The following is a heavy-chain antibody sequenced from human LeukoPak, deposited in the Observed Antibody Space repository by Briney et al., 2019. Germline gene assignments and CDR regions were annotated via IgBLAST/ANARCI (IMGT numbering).Heavy chain of an antibody. Sequence: SETLSPTCTVSGGSVRSDHWSWIRQPPGKGLEWIGYIYYSGSTNYNPSLKSRVTISVDTSKTQFSLKLRSVTAADTAVYYCARGRLFVYWGQGTLVTVSS. J-gene: IGHJ4*02. CDR1: GGSVRSDH. CDR3: ARGRLFVY. V-gene: IGHV4-59*02. CDR2: IYYSGST.